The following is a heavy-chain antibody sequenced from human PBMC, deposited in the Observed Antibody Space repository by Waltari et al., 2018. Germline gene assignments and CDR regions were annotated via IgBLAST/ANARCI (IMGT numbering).Heavy chain of an antibody. CDR3: ARGLGVTWDY. CDR2: INPNSGGT. V-gene: IGHV1-2*02. CDR1: GGTFSSYA. Sequence: QVQLVQSGAEVKKPGSSVKVSCKASGGTFSSYAISWVRQAPGQGLEWMGWINPNSGGTNYAQKFQGRVTMTRDTSISTAYMELSRLRSDDTAVYYCARGLGVTWDYWGQGTLVTVSS. D-gene: IGHD2-21*02. J-gene: IGHJ4*02.